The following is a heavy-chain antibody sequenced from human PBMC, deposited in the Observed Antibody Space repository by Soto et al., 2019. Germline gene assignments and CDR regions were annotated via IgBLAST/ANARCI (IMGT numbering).Heavy chain of an antibody. Sequence: QVQLVQSGAEVKKPGSSVKVSCKASGGAFSTYAISWVRQAPGQGLEWMGRIIPMFATANYAQKFQGRVDITADDFTNTVYMEVSSLRSEDTAVYYCATGTPNFGAAVDHLGQGTLVTVSS. V-gene: IGHV1-69*01. CDR3: ATGTPNFGAAVDH. D-gene: IGHD3-16*01. CDR2: IIPMFATA. CDR1: GGAFSTYA. J-gene: IGHJ4*02.